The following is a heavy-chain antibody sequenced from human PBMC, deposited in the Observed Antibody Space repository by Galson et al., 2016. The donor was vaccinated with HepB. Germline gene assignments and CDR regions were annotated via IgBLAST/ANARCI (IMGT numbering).Heavy chain of an antibody. V-gene: IGHV4-34*10. CDR1: GVSSSAYY. Sequence: SETLSLTCAVYGVSSSAYYWTWIRQPPGKELEWIGEISQSGGTYYSRSLRSRVTMSLDTSKNQVSLQLRSLRSDDTAIYFCARSGKAAAWTLRFWAPGTLVAVS. CDR3: ARSGKAAAWTLRF. CDR2: ISQSGGT. D-gene: IGHD6-13*01. J-gene: IGHJ4*02.